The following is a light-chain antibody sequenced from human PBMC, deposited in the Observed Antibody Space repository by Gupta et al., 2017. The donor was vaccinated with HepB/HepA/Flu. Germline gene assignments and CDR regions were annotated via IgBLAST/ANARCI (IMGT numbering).Light chain of an antibody. CDR1: QSVSSY. CDR2: DAS. CDR3: QQRSNWVT. V-gene: IGKV3-11*01. Sequence: EILLTQSPATLSLSPGERATLSCRASQSVSSYLAWYQQKPAQAPRLLIYDASNRATGIPARFSGSGAGTDFTLTSSSREAEDFAVYYGQQRSNWVTFGGGTKVEIK. J-gene: IGKJ4*01.